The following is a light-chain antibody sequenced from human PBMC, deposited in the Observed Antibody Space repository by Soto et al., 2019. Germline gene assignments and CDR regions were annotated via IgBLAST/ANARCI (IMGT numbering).Light chain of an antibody. CDR2: LEGSGTY. J-gene: IGLJ2*01. Sequence: QAVVTQSSSASASLGSSVKLTCTLSSGHRSYIIAWHQQQPGKAPRYLMKLEGSGTYNKGSGVPDRFSGSSSGADRYLTISNLQSEDEADYYCETWDTNTRVFGGGTQLTVL. CDR3: ETWDTNTRV. V-gene: IGLV4-60*03. CDR1: SGHRSYI.